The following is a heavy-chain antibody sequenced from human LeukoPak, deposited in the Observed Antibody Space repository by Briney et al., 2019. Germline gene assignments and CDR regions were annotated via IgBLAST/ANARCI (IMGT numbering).Heavy chain of an antibody. J-gene: IGHJ3*02. V-gene: IGHV3-7*01. Sequence: GGSLRLSCAASGFTFSSYWMSWVRQAPGKGLEWVANIKQGGSEKYYVDSVKGRFTISRDNAKNSLYLQMNSLRAEDTAVYYCARVGAVTDGAFDIWGQGTMVTVSS. D-gene: IGHD4-17*01. CDR3: ARVGAVTDGAFDI. CDR2: IKQGGSEK. CDR1: GFTFSSYW.